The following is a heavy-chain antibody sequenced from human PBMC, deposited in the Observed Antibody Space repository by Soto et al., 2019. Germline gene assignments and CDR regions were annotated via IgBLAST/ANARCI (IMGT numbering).Heavy chain of an antibody. J-gene: IGHJ3*02. D-gene: IGHD3-22*01. Sequence: PGGSLRLSCAASGFTFSRYSMNWVRQAPGKGLEWVSYISSSSSTIYYADSVKGRFTISRDKAKNSLYLQMNSLRDEDTAVYYCGGDSSGYFYPDVFDIWGPGTMFTVSS. CDR1: GFTFSRYS. CDR2: ISSSSSTI. V-gene: IGHV3-48*02. CDR3: GGDSSGYFYPDVFDI.